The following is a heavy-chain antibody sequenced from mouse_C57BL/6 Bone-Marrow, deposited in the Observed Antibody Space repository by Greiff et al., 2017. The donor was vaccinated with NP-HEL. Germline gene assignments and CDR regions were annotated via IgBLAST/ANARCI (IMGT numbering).Heavy chain of an antibody. D-gene: IGHD3-2*02. CDR2: INPSSGYT. J-gene: IGHJ4*01. V-gene: IGHV1-4*01. Sequence: QVQLQQSGAELARPGASVKMSCKASGYTFTSYTMHWVKQRPGQGLEWIGYINPSSGYTKYNQKFKDKATLTADKSSSTAYMQLSSLTSEDSAVYYCARRTAQATLYYYAMDYWGQGTSVTVSS. CDR3: ARRTAQATLYYYAMDY. CDR1: GYTFTSYT.